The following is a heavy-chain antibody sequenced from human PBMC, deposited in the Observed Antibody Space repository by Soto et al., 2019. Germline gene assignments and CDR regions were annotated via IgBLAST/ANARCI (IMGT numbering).Heavy chain of an antibody. J-gene: IGHJ4*02. CDR3: AHRVLRTVFGLVTTTAIYFDF. CDR1: GFSLTTSGVG. D-gene: IGHD3-3*01. V-gene: IGHV2-5*02. Sequence: QITLNESGPTQVKPRQTLTLTCTFSGFSLTTSGVGVGWIRQSPGKAPEWLALIYWDDDKRYSPSLKSRLTITKDNSNNQVVLTMADLDPADTATYYCAHRVLRTVFGLVTTTAIYFDFWGQGTPVAVSS. CDR2: IYWDDDK.